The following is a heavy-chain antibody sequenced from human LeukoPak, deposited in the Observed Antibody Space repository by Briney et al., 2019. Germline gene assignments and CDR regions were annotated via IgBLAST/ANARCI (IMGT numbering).Heavy chain of an antibody. CDR3: AREERFSYNWFDP. D-gene: IGHD3-3*01. J-gene: IGHJ5*02. V-gene: IGHV4-61*02. CDR1: GGSFSSGSYY. Sequence: SQTLSLTCTVSGGSFSSGSYYWSWHRQPAGMGLEGVGRIYGSGSTDYNPSLKSRVPISLDPSQNQCSLKLGSVTAADTAVYYCAREERFSYNWFDPWGQGTLVTVSS. CDR2: IYGSGST.